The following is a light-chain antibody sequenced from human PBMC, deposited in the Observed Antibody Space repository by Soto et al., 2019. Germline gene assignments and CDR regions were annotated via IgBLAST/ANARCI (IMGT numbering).Light chain of an antibody. J-gene: IGKJ2*01. Sequence: DIQMTQSPSTLSASVGDRVTITCRASQSISSRLAWYQQKPGKAPKLLIYDASSLESGVPSRFSGSGSGTEFTLTSSSLQPDDFATYYCQQYNSYPYTFGQGTKLEIK. CDR2: DAS. V-gene: IGKV1-5*01. CDR3: QQYNSYPYT. CDR1: QSISSR.